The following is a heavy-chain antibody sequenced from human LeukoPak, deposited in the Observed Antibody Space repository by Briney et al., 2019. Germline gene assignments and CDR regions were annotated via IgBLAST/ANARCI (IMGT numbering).Heavy chain of an antibody. V-gene: IGHV4-39*01. D-gene: IGHD3-16*01. CDR3: TRGETFEALDY. CDR2: IYYSGST. Sequence: SGTLSLTCTVSGGSVSSSSYYWAWIRQPPGKGLEWIGSIYYSGSTHYNPSLKSRVTISVETSKNQVTLKLSSVTAADTAVYYCTRGETFEALDYWGQGTLVTVSS. J-gene: IGHJ4*02. CDR1: GGSVSSSSYY.